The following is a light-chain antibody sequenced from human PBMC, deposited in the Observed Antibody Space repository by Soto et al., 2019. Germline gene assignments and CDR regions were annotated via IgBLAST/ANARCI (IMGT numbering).Light chain of an antibody. CDR3: SSYVGDSAYA. Sequence: QSVLTQPASMSGSPGQSITISCSGTTYGFETYNQVSWYQQHPGKAPKILIYEGSKRPSGVSNRFSGSKSGNTASLTISGLQAEDEADYICSSYVGDSAYAFGTGTKLTVL. CDR2: EGS. CDR1: TYGFETYNQ. J-gene: IGLJ1*01. V-gene: IGLV2-23*01.